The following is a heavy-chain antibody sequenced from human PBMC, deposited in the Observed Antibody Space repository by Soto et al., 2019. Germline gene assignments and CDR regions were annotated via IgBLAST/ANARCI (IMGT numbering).Heavy chain of an antibody. CDR3: ARTHYSSSSNWFDP. CDR1: GGSISSGDYY. J-gene: IGHJ5*02. V-gene: IGHV4-30-4*01. CDR2: IYYSGST. D-gene: IGHD6-6*01. Sequence: SETLSLTCTVSGGSISSGDYYWSWIRQPPGKGLEWIGYIYYSGSTYYNPSLKSRVTISVDTSKNQFSLKLSSVTAADTAVYYCARTHYSSSSNWFDPWGQGTLVTVS.